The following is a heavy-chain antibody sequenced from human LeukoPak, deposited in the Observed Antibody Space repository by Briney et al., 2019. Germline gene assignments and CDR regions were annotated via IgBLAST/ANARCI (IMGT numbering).Heavy chain of an antibody. V-gene: IGHV3-64D*06. D-gene: IGHD6-19*01. CDR1: GFTFSSYS. CDR2: ISGSGGRT. J-gene: IGHJ5*02. Sequence: GGSLRLSCSGSGFTFSSYSIHWVRQAPGKGLESVSTISGSGGRTYYADSVKGRFAISRDNSKNTVYLQMSSLRPEDTAVYYCVKSAIAVAGTWFDPWGQGTLVTVSS. CDR3: VKSAIAVAGTWFDP.